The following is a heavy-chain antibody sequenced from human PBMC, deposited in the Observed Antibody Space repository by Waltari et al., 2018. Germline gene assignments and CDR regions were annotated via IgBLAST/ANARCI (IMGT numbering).Heavy chain of an antibody. V-gene: IGHV4-4*07. J-gene: IGHJ3*02. CDR2: IYTSGST. CDR1: GGSISRYH. CDR3: ARGGSSWYSASAFDI. Sequence: QVQLQESGPGLVKPSETLSLTCTVSGGSISRYHWSWLRQPAGKGLEWIGRIYTSGSTNYNPSLKSRVTMSVDTSKNQFSLKLSSVTAADTAVYYCARGGSSWYSASAFDIWGQGTMVTVSS. D-gene: IGHD6-13*01.